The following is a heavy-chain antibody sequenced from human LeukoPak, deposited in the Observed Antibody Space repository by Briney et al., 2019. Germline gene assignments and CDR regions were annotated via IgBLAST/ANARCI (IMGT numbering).Heavy chain of an antibody. CDR3: ARERAHYYDSSGYIPDAFDI. CDR1: GGTFSSYA. Sequence: ASVKVSCKASGGTFSSYAISWVRQAPGQGLEWMGGIIPIFGTANYAQKFQGRVTITTDESTSTAYMELSSLRSEDTAVYYCARERAHYYDSSGYIPDAFDIWGQGTMVTVSS. J-gene: IGHJ3*02. D-gene: IGHD3-22*01. V-gene: IGHV1-69*05. CDR2: IIPIFGTA.